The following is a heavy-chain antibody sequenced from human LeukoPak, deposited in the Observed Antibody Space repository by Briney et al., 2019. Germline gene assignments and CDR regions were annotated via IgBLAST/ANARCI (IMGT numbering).Heavy chain of an antibody. CDR2: IRNKANSYTT. V-gene: IGHV3-72*01. CDR3: ARVVLTAIDY. J-gene: IGHJ4*02. CDR1: GFTFSDHY. Sequence: GGSLRLSCAASGFTFSDHYMDWVRQAPGKGLEWVGRIRNKANSYTTEYAASAKGRFTISRDDSKKSLYLQMNSLKTEDTAVYYCARVVLTAIDYWGQGTLVTASS. D-gene: IGHD2-21*02.